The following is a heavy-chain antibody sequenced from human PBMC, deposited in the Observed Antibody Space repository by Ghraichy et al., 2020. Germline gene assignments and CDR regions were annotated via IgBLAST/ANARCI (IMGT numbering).Heavy chain of an antibody. V-gene: IGHV3-11*04. CDR1: GFTFSDSY. CDR2: ISSTSNTI. J-gene: IGHJ4*02. Sequence: GGSLRLSCAASGFTFSDSYMTWIRQAPGKRPEWISYISSTSNTIHYADSVEGRFTISRDNAKNSLYLQMNSLRVEDTAVYYCARGRNYFDYWGQGTLVTVSS. CDR3: ARGRNYFDY.